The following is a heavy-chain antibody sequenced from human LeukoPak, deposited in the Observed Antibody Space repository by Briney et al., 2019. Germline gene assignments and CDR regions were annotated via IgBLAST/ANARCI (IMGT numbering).Heavy chain of an antibody. Sequence: GGSLRLSCAASGFTFSNAWMNWVRQVPGQGLEWVANIKQDGSEKFYVASVKGRFTISRDNGKSSLYLQMNSLRAEDTALYYCATSYDMGWLIGYWGQGTLVTVSS. CDR3: ATSYDMGWLIGY. D-gene: IGHD3/OR15-3a*01. CDR1: GFTFSNAW. CDR2: IKQDGSEK. V-gene: IGHV3-7*03. J-gene: IGHJ4*02.